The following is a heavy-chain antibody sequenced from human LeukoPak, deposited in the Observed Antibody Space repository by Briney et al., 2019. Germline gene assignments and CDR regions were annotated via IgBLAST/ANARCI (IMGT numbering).Heavy chain of an antibody. CDR1: GGTFSSYA. J-gene: IGHJ4*02. CDR2: IIPIFGTA. CDR3: ARESPIVVVPAALDY. Sequence: SVKVSCKASGGTFSSYAISWVRQAPGQGLEWMGGIIPIFGTANYAQKFQGRVTITADKSTSTAYMELSSLRSEDTAVYYCARESPIVVVPAALDYWGQGTLVTVSS. D-gene: IGHD2-2*01. V-gene: IGHV1-69*06.